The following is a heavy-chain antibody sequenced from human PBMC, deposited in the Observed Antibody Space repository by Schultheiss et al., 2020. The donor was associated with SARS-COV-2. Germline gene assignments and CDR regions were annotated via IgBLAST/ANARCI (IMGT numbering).Heavy chain of an antibody. D-gene: IGHD1-26*01. Sequence: GGSLRLSCAASGFTFSDYWMHWVRQVPGKGLEWVSHTNNDGTYTGFADSVKGRFTISRDNARNTIYLQMNSLRAEDTAVYYCARAGDTTPYLDYWGQGTLVTVSS. CDR1: GFTFSDYW. CDR2: TNNDGTYT. J-gene: IGHJ4*02. V-gene: IGHV3-74*01. CDR3: ARAGDTTPYLDY.